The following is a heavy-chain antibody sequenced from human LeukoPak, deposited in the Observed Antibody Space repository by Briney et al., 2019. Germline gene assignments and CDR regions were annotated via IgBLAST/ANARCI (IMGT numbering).Heavy chain of an antibody. CDR2: ISHSGST. V-gene: IGHV4-59*01. CDR1: GGSISRYY. D-gene: IGHD3-22*01. Sequence: SETLSLTCTVSGGSISRYYWSWIRQPPGKGLEWIGYISHSGSTNYNPSLKSRVTISVDTSKNQFSLKLSSVTAADTAVYYCARVYYDSSPYRWFDPWGQGTLVTVSS. J-gene: IGHJ5*02. CDR3: ARVYYDSSPYRWFDP.